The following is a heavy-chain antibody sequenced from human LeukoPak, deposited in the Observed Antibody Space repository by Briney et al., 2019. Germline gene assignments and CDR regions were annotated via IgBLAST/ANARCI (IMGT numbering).Heavy chain of an antibody. CDR1: GFTFSSYW. J-gene: IGHJ5*01. Sequence: GGSLRLSCAASGFTFSSYWMTWVRQAPGKGLEWVASVRQDGNQKYYVDSVKGRFTISRDNAMNSLYLQMSSLTAEDTAVYYCARWTHDSTYYWIDFWGQGTQVTVSS. CDR2: VRQDGNQK. CDR3: ARWTHDSTYYWIDF. V-gene: IGHV3-7*01. D-gene: IGHD5-18*01.